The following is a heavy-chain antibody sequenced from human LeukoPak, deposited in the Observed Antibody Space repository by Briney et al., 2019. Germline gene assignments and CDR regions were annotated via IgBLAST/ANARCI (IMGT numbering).Heavy chain of an antibody. D-gene: IGHD6-13*01. V-gene: IGHV3-48*04. J-gene: IGHJ4*02. CDR2: ISSSSSTI. Sequence: GGSLRLSCAASGFTFSSYSMNWVRQAPGKGLEWVSYISSSSSTIYYADSVKGRFTISRDNAKNSLYLQMNSLRAEDTAVCYCARGPRPHSSSWYYFDYWGQGTLVTVSS. CDR3: ARGPRPHSSSWYYFDY. CDR1: GFTFSSYS.